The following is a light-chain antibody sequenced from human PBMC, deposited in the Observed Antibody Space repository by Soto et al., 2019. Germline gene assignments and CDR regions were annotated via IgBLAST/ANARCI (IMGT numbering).Light chain of an antibody. V-gene: IGLV1-40*01. CDR1: SSNIGTGYD. Sequence: QSVLTQPPSVSGAPGQRVTISCTGSSSNIGTGYDVHWYQQLPGTAPKLLIYGNSNRPSGVPDRFSGSKSGTSASLAITGLQADDESDYYCQSYDSSLSAVIFGGGTKVTVL. J-gene: IGLJ2*01. CDR2: GNS. CDR3: QSYDSSLSAVI.